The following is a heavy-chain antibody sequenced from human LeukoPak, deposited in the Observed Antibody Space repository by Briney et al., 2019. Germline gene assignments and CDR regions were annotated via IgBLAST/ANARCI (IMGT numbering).Heavy chain of an antibody. D-gene: IGHD6-13*01. CDR1: GYTFSGYY. CDR3: ARGYPLSTTAAGTYFQH. Sequence: GASVKVSCKASGYTFSGYYMHWVRQAPGQGLEWMGWINPNSGGTNYAQKFQGRVTMTRDTSISTAYMELSRLRSDDTAVYYCARGYPLSTTAAGTYFQHWGQGTLVTASS. CDR2: INPNSGGT. J-gene: IGHJ1*01. V-gene: IGHV1-2*02.